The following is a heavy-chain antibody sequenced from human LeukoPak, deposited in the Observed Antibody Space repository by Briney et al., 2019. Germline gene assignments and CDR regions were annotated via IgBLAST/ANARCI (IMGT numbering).Heavy chain of an antibody. CDR3: IRDLFDDYSLDY. D-gene: IGHD3-16*01. Sequence: KTGGSLRLSCAASGFTFSSYSMNWVRQAPGKGLEWVSSINSDSRLMCYAESVKGRLTISRDNARNSLYLQMNSLRAEDTAVYYCIRDLFDDYSLDYWGQGALATVSS. CDR1: GFTFSSYS. J-gene: IGHJ4*02. CDR2: INSDSRLM. V-gene: IGHV3-21*01.